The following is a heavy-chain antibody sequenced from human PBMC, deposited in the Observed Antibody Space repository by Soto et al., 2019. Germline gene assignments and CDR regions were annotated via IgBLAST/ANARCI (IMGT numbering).Heavy chain of an antibody. CDR2: LYDVDGS. J-gene: IGHJ4*02. V-gene: IGHV3-53*01. Sequence: DVQLVESGGGLIQPGESLRLSCAAFGLTISGKKYVAWVRQAPGKGLEWVSALYDVDGSFYADSVKGRFTISRDNAKNSLYLEMNSLRAEDTAVYYCARESEDLTSNFDYWGQGTLVTVSS. CDR3: ARESEDLTSNFDY. CDR1: GLTISGKKY.